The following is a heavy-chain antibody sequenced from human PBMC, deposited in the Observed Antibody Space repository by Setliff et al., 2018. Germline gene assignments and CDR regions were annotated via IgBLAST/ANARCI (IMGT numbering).Heavy chain of an antibody. D-gene: IGHD6-13*01. CDR3: ARVNRDPEASRAYYFDY. Sequence: GSLRLSCAASGFTFSSYWMHWVRQAPGRGLVWVSRINSDGSTTNYADSVKGRFTVSRDNAKNTLYLQMNSLRAEDTAVYYCARVNRDPEASRAYYFDYWGQGTLVTVSS. CDR2: INSDGSTT. V-gene: IGHV3-74*01. J-gene: IGHJ4*02. CDR1: GFTFSSYW.